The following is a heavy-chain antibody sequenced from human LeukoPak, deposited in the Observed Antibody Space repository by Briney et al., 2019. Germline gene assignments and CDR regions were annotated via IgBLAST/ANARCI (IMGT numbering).Heavy chain of an antibody. Sequence: GASVKVSCKASGYTFTSYGISWVRQAPGQGLEWMGWISAYNGNTNYAQKLQGRVTMTTDTSTSTAYMELRSLRPDDTAVYYCARDPDILTGYPNWFDPWGQGTLVTVSS. D-gene: IGHD3-9*01. CDR2: ISAYNGNT. V-gene: IGHV1-18*01. CDR1: GYTFTSYG. CDR3: ARDPDILTGYPNWFDP. J-gene: IGHJ5*02.